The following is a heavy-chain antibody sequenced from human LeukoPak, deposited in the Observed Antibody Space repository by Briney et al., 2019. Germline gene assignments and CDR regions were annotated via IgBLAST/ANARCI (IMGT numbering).Heavy chain of an antibody. D-gene: IGHD3-9*01. V-gene: IGHV4-59*01. J-gene: IGHJ4*02. Sequence: SETLSLTCTVSGGSISSYYWSWIRQPPGKGLEWIGYIYYSGSTNYNPSLKSRVTISVDTSKNQFSLKLSSVTAADTGVYYCVRVAASSYYDILTGGKNFDYWGQGTLVTVSS. CDR3: VRVAASSYYDILTGGKNFDY. CDR2: IYYSGST. CDR1: GGSISSYY.